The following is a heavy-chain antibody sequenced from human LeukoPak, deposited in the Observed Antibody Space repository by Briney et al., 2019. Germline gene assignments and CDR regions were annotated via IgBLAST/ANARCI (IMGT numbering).Heavy chain of an antibody. V-gene: IGHV3-48*01. D-gene: IGHD3-3*02. CDR2: INGGGSPI. Sequence: GVLSLSFAASGFPFSRDSMNWVRPAPGKGLEWVSYINGGGSPIYYADSVRGRFTISRDNVKNSLYLQMSSLRAEDTAVYYCAKVPGSVFGVDNYFDYWGQGALVTVSS. CDR3: AKVPGSVFGVDNYFDY. J-gene: IGHJ4*02. CDR1: GFPFSRDS.